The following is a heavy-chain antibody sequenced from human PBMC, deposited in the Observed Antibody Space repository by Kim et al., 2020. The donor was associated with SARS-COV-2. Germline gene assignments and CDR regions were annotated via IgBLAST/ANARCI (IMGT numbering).Heavy chain of an antibody. D-gene: IGHD1-26*01. V-gene: IGHV1-46*01. J-gene: IGHJ4*02. CDR3: ARAWDQNFDY. Sequence: ASVKVSCKACGYTFTSYWMHWVRQAPGQGLEWMGMINPSGAGPRYAQNFQGRVTTTSDTSTSTVYMELSSLRSEDTAVYSCARAWDQNFDYWAQGTPVTV. CDR1: GYTFTSYW. CDR2: INPSGAGP.